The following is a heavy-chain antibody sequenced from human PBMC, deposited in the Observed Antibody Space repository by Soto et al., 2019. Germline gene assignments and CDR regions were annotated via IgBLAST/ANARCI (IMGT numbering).Heavy chain of an antibody. Sequence: GASVKVSCKASGYTFTSYAMHWVRQAPGQRLEWMGWINAGNGDTKYSQKFQGRVTITRDTSASTAYMELSSLRSEDTAVYYCARKVVAATNWFDPWGQGTLVTVSS. V-gene: IGHV1-3*01. CDR3: ARKVVAATNWFDP. D-gene: IGHD2-15*01. CDR2: INAGNGDT. J-gene: IGHJ5*02. CDR1: GYTFTSYA.